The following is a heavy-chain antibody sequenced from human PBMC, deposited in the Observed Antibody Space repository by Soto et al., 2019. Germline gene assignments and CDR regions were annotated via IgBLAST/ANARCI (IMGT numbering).Heavy chain of an antibody. CDR3: ARDIPTYCGGDCSDDAFDI. J-gene: IGHJ3*02. CDR1: GGTFSSYA. D-gene: IGHD2-21*02. Sequence: QVQLVQSGAEVKKPGSSVKVSCKASGGTFSSYAISWVRQAPGQGLEWMGGIIPIFGTANYAQKFQGRVTITADESTSTAYMELSSLRSEDTAVYYCARDIPTYCGGDCSDDAFDIWGQGTMVTVSS. CDR2: IIPIFGTA. V-gene: IGHV1-69*01.